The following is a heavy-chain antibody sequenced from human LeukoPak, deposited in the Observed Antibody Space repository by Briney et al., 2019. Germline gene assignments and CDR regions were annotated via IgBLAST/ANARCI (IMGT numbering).Heavy chain of an antibody. J-gene: IGHJ4*02. V-gene: IGHV1-2*06. CDR1: GYTFTGCY. Sequence: ASVKVSCKASGYTFTGCYMHWVRQAPGQGLEWMGRINPNSGGTNYAQKFQGRVTMTRDTSISTAYMELSRLRSDDTAVYYCAREFRIAAAADDYWGQGTLVTVSS. CDR2: INPNSGGT. D-gene: IGHD6-13*01. CDR3: AREFRIAAAADDY.